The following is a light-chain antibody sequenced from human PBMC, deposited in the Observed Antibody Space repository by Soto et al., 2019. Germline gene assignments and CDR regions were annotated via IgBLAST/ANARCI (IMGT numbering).Light chain of an antibody. CDR3: SSYAGSNIYV. CDR1: SSDVGSYNY. V-gene: IGLV2-8*01. J-gene: IGLJ1*01. CDR2: EVS. Sequence: QSALTQPPSASGSPGQSVTISCTRTSSDVGSYNYVSWYQQNPGKAPKLIIYEVSKRPPGVPDRFSGSKSGNTASLSVSGLQAEDDGDYYCSSYAGSNIYVFGTGTKLTVL.